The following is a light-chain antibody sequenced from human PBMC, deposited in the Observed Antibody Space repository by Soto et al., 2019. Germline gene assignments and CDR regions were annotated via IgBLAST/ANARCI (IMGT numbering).Light chain of an antibody. CDR3: QQYNNSPEYT. J-gene: IGKJ2*01. Sequence: EIALTQSPGTLSLSPGERATLSCKASQSVTSRYLAWYQQKPGQAPRLLIYGASSRATGIPDRFSGSGSGRDFTLTISRLEPEDFAVYFCQQYNNSPEYTFGQGTKLEIK. CDR2: GAS. V-gene: IGKV3-20*01. CDR1: QSVTSRY.